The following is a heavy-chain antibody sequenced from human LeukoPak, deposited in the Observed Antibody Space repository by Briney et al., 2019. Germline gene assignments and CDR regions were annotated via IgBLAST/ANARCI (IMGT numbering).Heavy chain of an antibody. CDR1: GGSISSTSYY. J-gene: IGHJ4*02. Sequence: SETLSLTCTVSGGSISSTSYYWGWIRQPPGKGLEWIGSISYSGTTYCNPSLKSRVTISVDTSKNQFSLKLSSVTAADTAVYYCARALLSAMYYFDYWGQGTLVTVSS. CDR2: ISYSGTT. V-gene: IGHV4-39*07. D-gene: IGHD2-15*01. CDR3: ARALLSAMYYFDY.